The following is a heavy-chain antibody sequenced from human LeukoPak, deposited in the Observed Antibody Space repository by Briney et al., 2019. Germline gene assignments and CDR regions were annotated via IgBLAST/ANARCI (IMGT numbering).Heavy chain of an antibody. CDR3: ARASKYQLLGSGLANRDNWFDP. V-gene: IGHV4-59*08. CDR1: GGSISSYY. J-gene: IGHJ5*02. Sequence: SETLSLTCTVSGGSISSYYWSWIRQPPGKGLEWIGYIYYSGSTNYNPSLKSRVTISVDTSKNQFSLKLSSVTAADTAVYYCARASKYQLLGSGLANRDNWFDPWGQGTLVTVSS. CDR2: IYYSGST. D-gene: IGHD2-2*01.